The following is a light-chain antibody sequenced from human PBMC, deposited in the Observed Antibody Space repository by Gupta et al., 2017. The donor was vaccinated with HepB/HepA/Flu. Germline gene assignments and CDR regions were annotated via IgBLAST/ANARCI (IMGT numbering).Light chain of an antibody. V-gene: IGLV6-57*02. CDR2: EDK. J-gene: IGLJ3*02. CDR1: SGSIARNY. CDR3: PSDDSGNHGV. Sequence: FILTTPHSVSSSPVTPVTISCTGSSGSIARNYVQWYQQRPGSAPTTVIYEDKQSPSGGPARFSGSIDRSSNSASLTISGLKEEDEADYYCPSDDSGNHGVFGGGTKLTVL.